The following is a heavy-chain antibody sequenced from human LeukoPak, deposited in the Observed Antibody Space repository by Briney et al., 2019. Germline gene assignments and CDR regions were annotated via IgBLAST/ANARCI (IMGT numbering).Heavy chain of an antibody. Sequence: GGSLRLSCAASGFTFSNYAMNWVRQAPGKGLEWVSTISGSGSNTYYADSVKGRFTISRDNSKNTLYLQMNSLRAEDTAVYYCAKDGIHDYGDYVFSNWGQGTLVTVSS. V-gene: IGHV3-23*01. D-gene: IGHD4-17*01. CDR2: ISGSGSNT. CDR3: AKDGIHDYGDYVFSN. CDR1: GFTFSNYA. J-gene: IGHJ4*02.